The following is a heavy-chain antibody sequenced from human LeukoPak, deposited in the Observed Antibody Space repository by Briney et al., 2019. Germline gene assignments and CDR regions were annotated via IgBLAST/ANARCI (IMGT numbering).Heavy chain of an antibody. CDR1: GYXFTGYY. Sequence: GASVKVSCRASGYXFTGYYLHWVRQAPGQGLEWVGWINPNSGGTNYAQKLQGRVTMTRDTSISTAYMELSRLRSDDTAVYYCATDSGSYPFGYWGQGTLVTVSS. V-gene: IGHV1-2*02. D-gene: IGHD1-26*01. J-gene: IGHJ4*02. CDR3: ATDSGSYPFGY. CDR2: INPNSGGT.